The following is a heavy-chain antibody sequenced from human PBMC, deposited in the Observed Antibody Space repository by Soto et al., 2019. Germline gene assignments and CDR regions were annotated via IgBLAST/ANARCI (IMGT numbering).Heavy chain of an antibody. J-gene: IGHJ6*02. Sequence: GGSLRLSCAASGFTFSSYAMSWVRQAPGKGLEWVSAISGSGGSTYYADSVKGGFTISRDNSKNKMYLKMNSLRAEDTAEYYSAKEADGDGGSWYAMVILLYGMDVWGQGTTVTVSS. CDR2: ISGSGGST. V-gene: IGHV3-23*01. CDR1: GFTFSSYA. CDR3: AKEADGDGGSWYAMVILLYGMDV. D-gene: IGHD6-13*01.